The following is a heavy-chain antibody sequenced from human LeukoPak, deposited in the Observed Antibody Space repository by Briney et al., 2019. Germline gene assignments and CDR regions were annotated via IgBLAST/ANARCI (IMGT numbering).Heavy chain of an antibody. CDR3: AKDDYSGYARGAFDI. V-gene: IGHV3-23*01. J-gene: IGHJ3*02. D-gene: IGHD5-12*01. Sequence: GGSLRLSCAASGFTFSSYAMSWVRQAPGEGLEWVSAISGSGGSTYYADSVKGRFTISRDNSKNTLYLQMNSLRAEDTAVYYCAKDDYSGYARGAFDIWGQGTMVTVSS. CDR1: GFTFSSYA. CDR2: ISGSGGST.